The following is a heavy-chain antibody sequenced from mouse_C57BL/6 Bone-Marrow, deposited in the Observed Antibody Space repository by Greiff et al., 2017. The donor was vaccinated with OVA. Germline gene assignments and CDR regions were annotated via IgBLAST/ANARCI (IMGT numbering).Heavy chain of an antibody. CDR2: IFPGSGST. D-gene: IGHD1-1*01. J-gene: IGHJ1*03. CDR3: AREIYYGSSYRYFDV. Sequence: QVQLQQSGPELVKPGASVKISCKASGYTFPDYYLHWVKQRPGQGLEWIGWIFPGSGSTYYNEMFKGKATLTLVESSSTAYMLLSSLTSEDSAVDVGAREIYYGSSYRYFDVWGTGTTVTVSS. V-gene: IGHV1-75*01. CDR1: GYTFPDYY.